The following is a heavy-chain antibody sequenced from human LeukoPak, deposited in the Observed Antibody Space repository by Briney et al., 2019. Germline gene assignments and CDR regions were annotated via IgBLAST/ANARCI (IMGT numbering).Heavy chain of an antibody. D-gene: IGHD1-14*01. V-gene: IGHV3-23*01. J-gene: IGHJ4*02. CDR2: ISGSGGST. CDR1: GFTFSSYG. Sequence: GRSLRLSCAASGFTFSSYGMHWVRQAPGKGLEWVSAISGSGGSTYYADSVKGRFTISRDNSKNTLYLQMNSLKTEDTAVYYCTTRRQDGWWGQGTLVTVS. CDR3: TTRRQDGW.